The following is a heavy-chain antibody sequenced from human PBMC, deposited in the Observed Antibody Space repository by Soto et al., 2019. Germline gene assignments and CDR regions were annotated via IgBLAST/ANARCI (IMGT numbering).Heavy chain of an antibody. J-gene: IGHJ4*02. CDR1: GYTFTSYY. CDR3: ASVYCSGGSCYSVDY. Sequence: QVQLVQSGAEVKKPGASVKVSCKASGYTFTSYYMHWVRQAPGQGLEWMGIINPSGGSTSYAQKFGGRSTMTRDTSTSTVYMERSSLRSEDTAVYYCASVYCSGGSCYSVDYWGQGTLVTVSS. V-gene: IGHV1-46*03. CDR2: INPSGGST. D-gene: IGHD2-15*01.